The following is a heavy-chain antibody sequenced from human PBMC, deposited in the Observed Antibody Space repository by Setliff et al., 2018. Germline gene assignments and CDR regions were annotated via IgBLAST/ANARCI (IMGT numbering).Heavy chain of an antibody. Sequence: LSLTCAVYDGSFSDYYWSWIRQPPGKGLEWIGEINHYGSTKYKSSLKSRVTISVDTPKNQFSLKLHSVTAADTAVYFCARDNTMVGATDYWGLGTLVTVSS. V-gene: IGHV4-34*01. J-gene: IGHJ4*02. CDR1: DGSFSDYY. D-gene: IGHD1-26*01. CDR2: INHYGST. CDR3: ARDNTMVGATDY.